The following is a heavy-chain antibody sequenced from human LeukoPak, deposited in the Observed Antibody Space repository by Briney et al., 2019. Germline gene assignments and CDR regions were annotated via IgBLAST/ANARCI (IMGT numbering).Heavy chain of an antibody. D-gene: IGHD3-10*01. J-gene: IGHJ4*02. CDR1: GGSFSGYY. Sequence: PSETLSLTCAVYGGSFSGYYWSWIRQPPGKGLEWIGEINHSGSTNYNPSLKSRVTISVDTSKNQFSLKLSSVTAADTAVYYCARDSGSGSYYSDYWGQGTLVTVSS. V-gene: IGHV4-34*01. CDR3: ARDSGSGSYYSDY. CDR2: INHSGST.